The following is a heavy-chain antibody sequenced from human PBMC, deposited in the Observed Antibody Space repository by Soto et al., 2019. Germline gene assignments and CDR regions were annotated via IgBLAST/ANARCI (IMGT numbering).Heavy chain of an antibody. CDR3: ASAEYYYDSSGWYY. V-gene: IGHV3-21*01. Sequence: EVQLVGSGGGLVKPGGSLRLSCAASGFTFSSYSMNWVRQAPGKGLEWVSSISSSSSYIYYADSVKGRFTISRDNAKNSLYLQMNSLRAEDTAVYYCASAEYYYDSSGWYYWGQGTLVTVSS. CDR1: GFTFSSYS. CDR2: ISSSSSYI. D-gene: IGHD3-22*01. J-gene: IGHJ4*02.